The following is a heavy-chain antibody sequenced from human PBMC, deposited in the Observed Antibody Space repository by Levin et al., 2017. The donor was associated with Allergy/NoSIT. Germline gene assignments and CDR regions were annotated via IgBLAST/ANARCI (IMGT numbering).Heavy chain of an antibody. CDR2: INHSGST. CDR1: GGSFSGYY. V-gene: IGHV4-34*01. J-gene: IGHJ4*02. D-gene: IGHD6-19*01. CDR3: ARGRTTRGGAVAGTGY. Sequence: SETLSLTCAVYGGSFSGYYWSWIRQPPGKGLEWIGEINHSGSTNYNPSLKSRVTISVDTSKNQFSLKLSSVTAADTAVYYWARGRTTRGGAVAGTGYWGQGTLVTVSS.